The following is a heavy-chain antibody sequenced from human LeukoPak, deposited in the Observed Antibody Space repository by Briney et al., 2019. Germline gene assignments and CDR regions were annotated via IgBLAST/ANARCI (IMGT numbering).Heavy chain of an antibody. J-gene: IGHJ4*02. D-gene: IGHD3-16*01. CDR3: ARDRGYPYYFDY. Sequence: PGGSLRLSCAASGFTFRSYSMNWVRQAPGKGLEWVSSITSSSSTIYYADSVKGRFTISRDNAKNSLYLQMNSLRAEDTAVYYCARDRGYPYYFDYWGQGTLVTVSS. V-gene: IGHV3-48*01. CDR2: ITSSSSTI. CDR1: GFTFRSYS.